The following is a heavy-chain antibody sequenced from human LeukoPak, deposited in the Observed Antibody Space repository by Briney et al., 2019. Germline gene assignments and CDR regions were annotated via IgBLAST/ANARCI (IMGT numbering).Heavy chain of an antibody. CDR2: ISGTGGST. J-gene: IGHJ3*01. CDR3: AKVHPENDAFDV. V-gene: IGHV3-23*01. CDR1: GFTFSSYS. D-gene: IGHD1-14*01. Sequence: PGGSLRLSCAASGFTFSSYSMNWVRQAPGKGLEWVSVISGTGGSTYYAESVKGRFTISRDNSRSTLYLQMNSLRAEDTAIYSCAKVHPENDAFDVWGQGTMVTVSS.